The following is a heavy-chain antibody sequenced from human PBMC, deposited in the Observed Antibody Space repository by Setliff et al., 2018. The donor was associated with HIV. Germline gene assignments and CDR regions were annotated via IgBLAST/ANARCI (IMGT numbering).Heavy chain of an antibody. Sequence: SVKVSCKASGDTFSNSLVTWVRQAPGQGLEWMGGIIPLFGTANYAQKFQGRVTMTTDELMTTAYLELSSLRSEDTAVYYCASASGYCRSGVCYIGVHKTPDKYYCDSWGQGTLVTVSS. CDR1: GDTFSNSL. CDR2: IIPLFGTA. D-gene: IGHD2-8*01. CDR3: ASASGYCRSGVCYIGVHKTPDKYYCDS. V-gene: IGHV1-69*05. J-gene: IGHJ4*02.